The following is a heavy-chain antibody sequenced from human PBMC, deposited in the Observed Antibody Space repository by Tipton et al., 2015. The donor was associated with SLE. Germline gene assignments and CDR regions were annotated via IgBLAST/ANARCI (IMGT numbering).Heavy chain of an antibody. J-gene: IGHJ4*02. Sequence: QLVQSGAEVKKPGASVKVSCKASGYTFIGYYIHWVRQAPGQGLEWMGWINCNMGDTNYAQNLQGRVTMTRDTSISTAYMELSRLTPDDTAVYYCVRDHRDCTSSSCSDWGQGTLVTVSS. D-gene: IGHD2-2*01. CDR3: VRDHRDCTSSSCSD. CDR1: GYTFIGYY. CDR2: INCNMGDT. V-gene: IGHV1-2*02.